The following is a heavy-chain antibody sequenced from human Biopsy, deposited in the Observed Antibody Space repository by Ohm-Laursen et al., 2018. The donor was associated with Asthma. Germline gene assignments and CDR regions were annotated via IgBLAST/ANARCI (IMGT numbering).Heavy chain of an antibody. CDR2: IFPGDSDT. J-gene: IGHJ4*02. CDR1: GYIFTSYW. Sequence: ESLRISCKASGYIFTSYWIGWVRQMPGKGLEWMAIIFPGDSDTIYSPSFQGQVTISADNSISTAYLPWSSLKASDTAIYYCARLPYGSGSFFDFWGQGTQVTVAS. D-gene: IGHD3-10*01. V-gene: IGHV5-51*01. CDR3: ARLPYGSGSFFDF.